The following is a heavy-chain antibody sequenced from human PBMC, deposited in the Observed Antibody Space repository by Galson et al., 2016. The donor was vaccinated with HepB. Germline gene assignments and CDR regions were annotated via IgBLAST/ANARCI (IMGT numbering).Heavy chain of an antibody. CDR2: ISGGGTVI. D-gene: IGHD7-27*01. CDR3: GRGPHARNWGPTPGCLEF. J-gene: IGHJ4*02. Sequence: SLRLSCAASGFTFGDFYMSWVRQTPGRGLEWLSYISGGGTVIYYAESVRGRFTISRDNGENSLFLRMTGLTAAESGLYYCGRGPHARNWGPTPGCLEFWGQGTLVTVSS. V-gene: IGHV3-11*04. CDR1: GFTFGDFY.